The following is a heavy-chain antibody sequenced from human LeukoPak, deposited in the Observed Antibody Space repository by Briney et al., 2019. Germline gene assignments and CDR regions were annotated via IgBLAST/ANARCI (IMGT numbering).Heavy chain of an antibody. CDR3: ARQGMAVAGIGYYFDY. J-gene: IGHJ4*02. CDR1: GGSISSYY. D-gene: IGHD6-19*01. Sequence: SETLSLTCTVSGGSISSYYWSWIRQPPGKGLEWIGYIYYSGSTNYNPSLKSRVTISVDTSKNQFSLKLSSVTAADTAVYYCARQGMAVAGIGYYFDYWGQGTLVTVSS. CDR2: IYYSGST. V-gene: IGHV4-59*08.